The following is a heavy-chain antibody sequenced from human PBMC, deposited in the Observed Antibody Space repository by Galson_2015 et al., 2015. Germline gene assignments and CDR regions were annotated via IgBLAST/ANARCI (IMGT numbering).Heavy chain of an antibody. V-gene: IGHV4-34*01. Sequence: ETLSLTCAVYGGPSSGYYWNWIRQPPGKGLERIGEIDHSGSTNYNASLRSRVTMSVDTSKGQFSLEVTSVTAADTAVYYCARGARMAAYYVFWGQGTLVTVSS. CDR1: GGPSSGYY. J-gene: IGHJ4*02. CDR3: ARGARMAAYYVF. CDR2: IDHSGST. D-gene: IGHD3-9*01.